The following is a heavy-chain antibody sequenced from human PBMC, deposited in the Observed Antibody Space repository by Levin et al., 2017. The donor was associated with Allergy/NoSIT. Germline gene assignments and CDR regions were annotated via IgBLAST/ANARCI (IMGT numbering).Heavy chain of an antibody. Sequence: ASETLSLTCTVSGGSISSSSYYWGWIRQPPGKGLEWIGSIYYSGSTYYNPSLKSRVTISVDTSKNQFSLKLSSVTAADTAVYYCASHPRGYSGKGLDYWGQGTLVTVSS. CDR3: ASHPRGYSGKGLDY. CDR1: GGSISSSSYY. CDR2: IYYSGST. J-gene: IGHJ4*02. V-gene: IGHV4-39*01. D-gene: IGHD5-12*01.